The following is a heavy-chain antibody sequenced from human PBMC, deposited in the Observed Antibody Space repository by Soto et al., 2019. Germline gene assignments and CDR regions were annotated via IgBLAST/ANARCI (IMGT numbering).Heavy chain of an antibody. CDR3: ARDRTAKGMDV. Sequence: LRLSCTASGFTFNTYGMHWVRQAPGKGLEWVAIIWYDGSNQYYADSLKGRFTISRDNSKSTVYLQMNDLRAEDTAVYYCARDRTAKGMDVWGQGTTVTVSS. V-gene: IGHV3-33*01. CDR2: IWYDGSNQ. J-gene: IGHJ6*02. CDR1: GFTFNTYG. D-gene: IGHD6-25*01.